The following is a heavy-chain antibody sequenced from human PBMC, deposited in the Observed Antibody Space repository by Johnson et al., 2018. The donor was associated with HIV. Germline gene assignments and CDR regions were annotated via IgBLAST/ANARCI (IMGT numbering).Heavy chain of an antibody. V-gene: IGHV3-13*01. D-gene: IGHD3/OR15-3a*01. J-gene: IGHJ3*01. CDR1: GFNFRDYD. Sequence: EVQVVESGGGLVQPGGSLRLSCAASGFNFRDYDMHWVRQATGKHLEWVSGIALAGATHYSDSVKGRFTISKDDAKSSIYLQMNSLSAGDTAVYYCVRGVAGVPGLDDVFGVWGQGTLVTVSS. CDR3: VRGVAGVPGLDDVFGV. CDR2: IALAGAT.